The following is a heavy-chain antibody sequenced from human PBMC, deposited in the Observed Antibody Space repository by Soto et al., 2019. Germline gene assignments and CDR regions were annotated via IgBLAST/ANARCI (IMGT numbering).Heavy chain of an antibody. J-gene: IGHJ4*02. CDR2: ISGSGGST. CDR3: AKDLKIVVVVAAEVVY. V-gene: IGHV3-23*01. CDR1: GFTFSSYA. Sequence: GGSLRLSCAAAGFTFSSYAMSWVRQAPGKGLEWVSAISGSGGSTYYADSVKGRFTISRDNSKNTLYLQMNSLRAEDTAVYYCAKDLKIVVVVAAEVVYWGQGTLVTVSS. D-gene: IGHD2-15*01.